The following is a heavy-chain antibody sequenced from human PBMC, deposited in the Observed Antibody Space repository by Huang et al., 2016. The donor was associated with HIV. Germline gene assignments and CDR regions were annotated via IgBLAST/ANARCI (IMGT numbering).Heavy chain of an antibody. CDR1: GGSFSCYY. CDR3: ARGQGGYYYYYMDV. J-gene: IGHJ6*03. Sequence: QVQLQQRGAGLLRPSETLSLTCAVYGGSFSCYYGTWIRQPPGKGLEWIGEINHSESTNYNPSLKSRVTISVDTSRNQFSLTLTSVTAADTAVYYCARGQGGYYYYYMDVWGKGTTVTVSS. CDR2: INHSEST. V-gene: IGHV4-34*01.